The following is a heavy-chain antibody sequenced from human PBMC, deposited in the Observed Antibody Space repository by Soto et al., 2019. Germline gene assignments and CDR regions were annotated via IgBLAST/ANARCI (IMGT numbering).Heavy chain of an antibody. V-gene: IGHV3-21*01. Sequence: EMQLVESGGGLVKPGGSLRLSCAASGFNLTNFTMNWVRQAPGKGLDWVSSISSASGYIYYADSVKGRFTISRDNAKNSLFLQLDSLRVEDTAVYYCARGRAVTTMGDGFDIWGQGTTVTVSS. D-gene: IGHD4-17*01. CDR3: ARGRAVTTMGDGFDI. J-gene: IGHJ3*02. CDR2: ISSASGYI. CDR1: GFNLTNFT.